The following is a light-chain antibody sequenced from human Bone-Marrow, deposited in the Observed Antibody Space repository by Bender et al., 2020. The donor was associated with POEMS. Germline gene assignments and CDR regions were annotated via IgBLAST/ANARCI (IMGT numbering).Light chain of an antibody. CDR2: AVS. J-gene: IGLJ1*01. Sequence: QSALTQPASVSGSPGQSITISCTGTSSDVGRYNYVSWYQQHPGKAPKLMIYAVSNRPSGVSNRFSGSKSGNTASLTISGLRSEDDADYFCWSYAGRDTLTVLGTGTKVTVL. CDR3: WSYAGRDTLTV. CDR1: SSDVGRYNY. V-gene: IGLV2-23*02.